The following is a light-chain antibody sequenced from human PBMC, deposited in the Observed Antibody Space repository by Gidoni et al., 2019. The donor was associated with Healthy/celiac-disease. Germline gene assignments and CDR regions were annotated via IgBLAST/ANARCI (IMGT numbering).Light chain of an antibody. Sequence: DSQMTQSPSTLSASVGDRGTITSLASQSISSWLTWSQQKPGKAPKPLIYKASSLESGGPSRLCGRGSCTEFNLTISSLQPYDFSTYYCQRYNSYPRAFGQGTKVEIK. J-gene: IGKJ1*01. CDR1: QSISSW. V-gene: IGKV1-5*03. CDR3: QRYNSYPRA. CDR2: KAS.